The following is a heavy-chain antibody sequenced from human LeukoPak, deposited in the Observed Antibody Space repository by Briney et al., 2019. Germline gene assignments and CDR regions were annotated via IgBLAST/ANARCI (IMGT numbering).Heavy chain of an antibody. D-gene: IGHD6-13*01. CDR2: IIPIFGTA. CDR1: GGTFSSYA. J-gene: IGHJ4*02. V-gene: IGHV1-69*05. Sequence: ASVKVSCKASGGTFSSYAISWVRQAPGQGLEWMGRIIPIFGTANCAQKFQGRVTITTDESTSTAYMELSSLRSEDTAVYYCARDLGSSSWYDYYFDYWGQGTLVTVSS. CDR3: ARDLGSSSWYDYYFDY.